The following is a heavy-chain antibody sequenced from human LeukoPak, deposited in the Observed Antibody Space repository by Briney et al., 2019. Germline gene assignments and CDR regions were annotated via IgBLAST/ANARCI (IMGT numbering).Heavy chain of an antibody. CDR2: ISSSGSTI. Sequence: PGGSLRLSCAASGFTFSSYEMNWVRQAPGKGLEWVSYISSSGSTIYYADPVKGRFTISRDNARNSLYLQMNSLRAEDTAVYYCARLTFGVVAATSVGYWGQGTLVTVSS. CDR1: GFTFSSYE. V-gene: IGHV3-48*03. CDR3: ARLTFGVVAATSVGY. D-gene: IGHD2-15*01. J-gene: IGHJ4*02.